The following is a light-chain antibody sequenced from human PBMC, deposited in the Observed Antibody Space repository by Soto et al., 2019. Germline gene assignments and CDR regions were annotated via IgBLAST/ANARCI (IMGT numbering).Light chain of an antibody. CDR2: EVS. V-gene: IGLV2-14*01. J-gene: IGLJ2*01. CDR3: TSYTTSSARVV. CDR1: SSDVGGYNY. Sequence: SALTQPASVSGSPGQSITISCTGTSSDVGGYNYVSWYQQHPGKAPKLMIYEVSHRPSGVSNRFSGSKSGITASLTISGLQAEDEADYYCTSYTTSSARVVFGGGTK.